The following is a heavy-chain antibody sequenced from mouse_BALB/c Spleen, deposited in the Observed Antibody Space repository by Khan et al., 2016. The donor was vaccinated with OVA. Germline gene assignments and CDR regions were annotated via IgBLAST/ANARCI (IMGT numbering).Heavy chain of an antibody. CDR2: ITYSGST. V-gene: IGHV3-2*02. CDR3: ARWFAY. CDR1: GYSITSDYA. Sequence: VQLKESGPGLVKPSQSLSLTCTVTGYSITSDYAWNWIRQFPGNKLEWMGYITYSGSTSYIPSLKGRISITRDTSKNQFFLQLNSVTTEDTATXCCARWFAYWGQGTLVTVSA. J-gene: IGHJ3*01.